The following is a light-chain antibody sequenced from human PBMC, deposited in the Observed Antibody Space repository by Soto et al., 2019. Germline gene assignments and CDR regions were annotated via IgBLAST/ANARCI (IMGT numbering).Light chain of an antibody. CDR2: EVS. CDR1: SSDVGGYNY. J-gene: IGLJ1*01. Sequence: QSALTQPPSASGSPGQSVTISCSGTSSDVGGYNYVSWHQQRPGKAPKLMIYEVSKRPSGVPDRFSGSKSGNTASLIVSGLQAEDEADYYCSSYAGSNNFVFGTGTKVTVL. V-gene: IGLV2-8*01. CDR3: SSYAGSNNFV.